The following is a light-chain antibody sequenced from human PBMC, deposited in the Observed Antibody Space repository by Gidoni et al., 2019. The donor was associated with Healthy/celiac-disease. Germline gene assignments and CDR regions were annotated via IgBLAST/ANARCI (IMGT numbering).Light chain of an antibody. J-gene: IGKJ1*01. Sequence: DIVLTQSPATLSLSPGERATLSCRASQSVSSYLAWYQRKPGQAPRLLIYDASNRATGIPARFSGSGSGTDFTLTISSLEPEDFAVYYCQQRSNWPWTFGQGTKVKIK. CDR1: QSVSSY. CDR2: DAS. V-gene: IGKV3-11*01. CDR3: QQRSNWPWT.